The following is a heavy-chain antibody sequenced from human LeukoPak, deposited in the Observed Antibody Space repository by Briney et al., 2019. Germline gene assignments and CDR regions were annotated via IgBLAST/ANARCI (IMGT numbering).Heavy chain of an antibody. V-gene: IGHV4-61*09. D-gene: IGHD1-26*01. CDR2: IYTSGTTT. Sequence: SETLSLTCTVSDDPINSGVYYWNWIRQPAGKGLEWIGHIYTSGTTTNSNPSLKSRVAISIDTSKNHFSLKLSSVTAADTAVYYCARAKKRSGRSRNFYLDVWGKGTTVTVSS. CDR1: DDPINSGVYY. J-gene: IGHJ6*03. CDR3: ARAKKRSGRSRNFYLDV.